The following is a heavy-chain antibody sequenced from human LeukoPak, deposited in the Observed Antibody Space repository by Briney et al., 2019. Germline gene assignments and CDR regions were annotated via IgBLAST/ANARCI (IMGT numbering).Heavy chain of an antibody. D-gene: IGHD6-13*01. Sequence: SETLSLTCTVSGGSTSRYYWSWIRQPQGKRLEWLGYINQSGSTTYNPSLKSRLTMSVDTSKNQISLNLISLTAADTAVYYCARLPGIAAVWGQGTLVTVSS. V-gene: IGHV4-59*08. CDR1: GGSTSRYY. CDR3: ARLPGIAAV. CDR2: INQSGST. J-gene: IGHJ4*02.